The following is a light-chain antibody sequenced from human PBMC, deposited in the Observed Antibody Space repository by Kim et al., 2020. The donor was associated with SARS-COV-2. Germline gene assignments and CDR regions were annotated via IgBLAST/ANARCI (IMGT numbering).Light chain of an antibody. CDR1: SSDIGANNF. CDR2: DVS. CDR3: FSYTSSSTLV. V-gene: IGLV2-14*03. J-gene: IGLJ2*01. Sequence: QSALTQPASVSGSPGQSTTISCTGTSSDIGANNFVSWYQQHPGKAPKLMIYDVSDRHSGVSDRFSGSKSGNTASLTISGLQAEDEADYYCFSYTSSSTLVFGGGTQLTVL.